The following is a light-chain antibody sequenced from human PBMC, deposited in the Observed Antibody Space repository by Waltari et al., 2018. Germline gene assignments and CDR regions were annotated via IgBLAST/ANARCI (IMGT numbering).Light chain of an antibody. CDR3: QQSYSTPPT. V-gene: IGKV1-39*01. CDR1: ESISSY. Sequence: DLQMTQSPSSLSASVGHRVTLTCQASESISSYLNWDPQKPGKAPKILIYAASSLQSGVPSRFSGSGSGTDFTLTISSLQPEDFATYYCQQSYSTPPTFGQGTKLEIK. J-gene: IGKJ2*01. CDR2: AAS.